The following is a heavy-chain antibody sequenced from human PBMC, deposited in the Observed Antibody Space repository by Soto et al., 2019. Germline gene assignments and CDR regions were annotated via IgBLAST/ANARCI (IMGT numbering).Heavy chain of an antibody. CDR2: IGGSGDGT. D-gene: IGHD6-6*01. V-gene: IGHV3-23*01. CDR1: GSTFSSYT. CDR3: GPGRHESPRRDSSSN. Sequence: GRSLRLSCEASGSTFSSYTMNWVRRAPGKGLEWVATIGGSGDGTYYGDSVKGRFTISRDNSKNTVYLQMNSLRAEDTAIYYRGPGRHESPRRDSSSNWCQETLETVSS. J-gene: IGHJ4*02.